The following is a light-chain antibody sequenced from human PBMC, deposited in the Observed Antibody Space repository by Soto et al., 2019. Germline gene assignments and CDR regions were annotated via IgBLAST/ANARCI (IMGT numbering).Light chain of an antibody. J-gene: IGKJ1*01. CDR3: QQYNSYSRT. V-gene: IGKV1-5*01. Sequence: DIQMTQYPSTLSASVGDGVTITCRASQSISSWLAWYQQKPGKAPKLLIYDASSLESGVPSRFSGSGSGTEFTLTISSLQPDDFATYYCQQYNSYSRTFGQGTKVDIK. CDR2: DAS. CDR1: QSISSW.